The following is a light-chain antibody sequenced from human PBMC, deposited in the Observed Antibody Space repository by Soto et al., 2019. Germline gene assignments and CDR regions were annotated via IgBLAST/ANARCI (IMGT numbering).Light chain of an antibody. Sequence: QSVLTQPASVSGSPGQSITISCTGTSSDVGSYNSVSWYQQHPGKAPKLMIYEVSKRPSGVPVRFSGSKSGNTASLTVSGLQAEDEADYYCSSFGGSDNVVFGGGTKLTVL. J-gene: IGLJ3*02. CDR2: EVS. CDR3: SSFGGSDNVV. V-gene: IGLV2-8*01. CDR1: SSDVGSYNS.